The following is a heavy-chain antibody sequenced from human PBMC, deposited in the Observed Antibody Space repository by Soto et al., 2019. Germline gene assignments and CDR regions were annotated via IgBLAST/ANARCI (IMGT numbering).Heavy chain of an antibody. J-gene: IGHJ2*01. CDR2: IYYSGST. Sequence: QVQLQESGPGLVKPSQTLSLTCTVSGGSISSGGYYWSWIRQHPGKGLEWIGYIYYSGSTYYNPSRKSRVTISVDTSKNQFSLKLSSVTAADTAVYYCARCPPLLLGDGLSWYFDLWGRGTLVTVSS. V-gene: IGHV4-31*03. CDR1: GGSISSGGYY. D-gene: IGHD3-9*01. CDR3: ARCPPLLLGDGLSWYFDL.